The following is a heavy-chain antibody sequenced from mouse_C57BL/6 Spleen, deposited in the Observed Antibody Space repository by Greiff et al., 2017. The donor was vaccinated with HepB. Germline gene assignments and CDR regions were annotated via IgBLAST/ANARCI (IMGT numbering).Heavy chain of an antibody. CDR2: ISYDGSN. D-gene: IGHD2-1*01. V-gene: IGHV3-6*01. CDR3: ARDRNSYFDY. CDR1: GYSITSGYY. Sequence: EVQRVESGPGLVKPSQSLSLTCSVTGYSITSGYYWNWIRQFPGNKLEWMGYISYDGSNNYNPSLKNRISITRDTSKNQFFLKLNSVTTEDTATYYCARDRNSYFDYWGQGTTLTVSS. J-gene: IGHJ2*01.